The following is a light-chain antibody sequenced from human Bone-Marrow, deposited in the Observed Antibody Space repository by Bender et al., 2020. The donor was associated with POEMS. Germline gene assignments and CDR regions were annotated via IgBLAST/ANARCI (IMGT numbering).Light chain of an antibody. CDR1: SSDVGSHNL. J-gene: IGLJ3*02. CDR3: CSYAGSYTYWV. Sequence: QSALTQPASVSGSPGQSITISCTGTSSDVGSHNLVSWYQQYPGKAPKLMIFEDSTRPSGVSSRFSGSKSGNTASLTISGLQADDEADYYCCSYAGSYTYWVFGGGTQLTVL. CDR2: EDS. V-gene: IGLV2-23*01.